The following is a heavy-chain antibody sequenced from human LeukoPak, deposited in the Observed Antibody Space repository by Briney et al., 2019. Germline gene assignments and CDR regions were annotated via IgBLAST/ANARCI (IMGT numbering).Heavy chain of an antibody. CDR1: GYTFTGYY. CDR3: ARDNSVGDTAWWFDP. Sequence: PRASVKVSCKASGYTFTGYYMHWVRQAHGQGLEWMGWINPNSGVTNYAQKFQGRVTMTRDTSISTDYMELSSLRSEDTAVYYCARDNSVGDTAWWFDPWGQGTLVTVSS. D-gene: IGHD1-26*01. J-gene: IGHJ5*02. V-gene: IGHV1-2*02. CDR2: INPNSGVT.